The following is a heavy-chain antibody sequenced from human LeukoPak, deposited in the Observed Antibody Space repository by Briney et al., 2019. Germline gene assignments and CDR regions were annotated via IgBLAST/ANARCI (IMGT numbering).Heavy chain of an antibody. CDR1: GFTFSSYA. V-gene: IGHV3-23*01. D-gene: IGHD3-22*01. CDR3: AKDNYYDSSEPPLDY. CDR2: ISGSGGST. Sequence: GGSLRLSCAASGFTFSSYAMSWVRQAPGKGLEWVSAISGSGGSTYYADSVKGRFTISRDNSKNTLYLQMNSLRAEDTAVYYCAKDNYYDSSEPPLDYWGQGTLVTVSS. J-gene: IGHJ4*02.